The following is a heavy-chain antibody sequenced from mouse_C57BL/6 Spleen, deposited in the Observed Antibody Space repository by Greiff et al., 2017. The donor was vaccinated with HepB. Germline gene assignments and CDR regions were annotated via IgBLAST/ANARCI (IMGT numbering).Heavy chain of an antibody. CDR1: GFNIKDYY. CDR3: ADYYGSSYGYYFDY. J-gene: IGHJ2*01. CDR2: IDPEDGET. D-gene: IGHD1-1*01. Sequence: VQLQQSGAELVKPGASVKLSCTASGFNIKDYYMHWVKQRTEQGLEWIGRIDPEDGETKYAPKFQGKATIPADTSSNTAYLQLSSLTSEDTAVDYCADYYGSSYGYYFDYWGQGTTLTVSS. V-gene: IGHV14-2*01.